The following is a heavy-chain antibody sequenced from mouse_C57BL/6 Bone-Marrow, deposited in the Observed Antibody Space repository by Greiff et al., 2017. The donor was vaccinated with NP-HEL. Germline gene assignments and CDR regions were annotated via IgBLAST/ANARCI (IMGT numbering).Heavy chain of an antibody. Sequence: EVKLVESGGDLVKPGGSLKLSCAASGFTFSSYGMSWVRQTPDTRLEWVATISSGGSYTYYPDSVKGRFTISRDNAKNTLYLQMSSLKSEDTAMYYCARMGSSYYFDYWGQGTTLTVSA. CDR3: ARMGSSYYFDY. J-gene: IGHJ2*01. CDR2: ISSGGSYT. V-gene: IGHV5-6*01. D-gene: IGHD1-1*01. CDR1: GFTFSSYG.